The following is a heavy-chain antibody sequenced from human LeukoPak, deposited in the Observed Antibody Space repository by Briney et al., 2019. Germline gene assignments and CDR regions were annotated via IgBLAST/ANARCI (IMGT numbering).Heavy chain of an antibody. CDR2: ITPSGGTT. CDR1: GFTFSTYA. D-gene: IGHD3-10*01. Sequence: GYSLRLSCAASGFTFSTYAMNWVRQAPGKGLEWLSAITPSGGTTYYADSVKGRFTISRGNSKNTLYLQLSSLGADDTAVYFCAKVASYSRSEYGSGSFDSWGQGTLVTVSS. V-gene: IGHV3-23*01. J-gene: IGHJ4*02. CDR3: AKVASYSRSEYGSGSFDS.